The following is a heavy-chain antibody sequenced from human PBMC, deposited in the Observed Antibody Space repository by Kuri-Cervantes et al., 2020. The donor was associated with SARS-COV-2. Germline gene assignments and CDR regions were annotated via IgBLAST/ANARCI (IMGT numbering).Heavy chain of an antibody. D-gene: IGHD3-3*01. J-gene: IGHJ4*02. Sequence: GESLKISCAASGFTFSSYWMSWVRQAPGKGLEWVANIKQDGSEKYYVDSVKGRFTISRDNSKNTLYLQMNSLRAEDTAVYYCAKDPTGSVWSGYYNYWGQGTLVTVSS. CDR2: IKQDGSEK. V-gene: IGHV3-7*01. CDR3: AKDPTGSVWSGYYNY. CDR1: GFTFSSYW.